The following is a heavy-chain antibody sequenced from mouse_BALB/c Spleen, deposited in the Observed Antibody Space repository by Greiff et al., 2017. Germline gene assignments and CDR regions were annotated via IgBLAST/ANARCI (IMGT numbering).Heavy chain of an antibody. CDR1: GFSLTGYA. CDR2: IWGDGST. CDR3: ASYDGTPYAMDY. V-gene: IGHV2-6-7*01. J-gene: IGHJ4*01. D-gene: IGHD2-12*01. Sequence: QVQLKESGPGLVAPSQSLSITCTVSGFSLTGYAVNWVRQPPGKGLEWLGMIWGDGSTDYNSALKSRLSISKDNSKSQVFLKMNSLQTDDTARYYCASYDGTPYAMDYWGQGTSVTVSS.